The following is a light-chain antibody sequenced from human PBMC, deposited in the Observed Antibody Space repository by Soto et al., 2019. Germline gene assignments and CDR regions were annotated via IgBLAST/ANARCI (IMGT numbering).Light chain of an antibody. CDR3: CSYGGNSSWV. CDR2: EVN. J-gene: IGLJ3*02. Sequence: QSALTQPASVSGSPGQSITISCTGTRSDVGVYNLVSWYQQYPGKAPKLVIYEVNKRPSGVSNRFSASKSGNTASLTISGLQAEDEADYHCCSYGGNSSWVFGGGTKLTVL. V-gene: IGLV2-23*02. CDR1: RSDVGVYNL.